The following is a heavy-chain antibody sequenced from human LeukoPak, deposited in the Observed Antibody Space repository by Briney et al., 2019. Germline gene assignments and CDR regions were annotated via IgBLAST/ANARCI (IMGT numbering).Heavy chain of an antibody. D-gene: IGHD2-15*01. CDR2: ISAYNGNT. V-gene: IGHV1-18*04. Sequence: ASVKVSCKASGYTFTSYGISWVRQAPGQGLEWMGWISAYNGNTSYAQKLQGRVTMTTDTSTSTAYMELRSLRSDDTAVYYCARDPLYCSGGSCYAVSYYYYGMDVWGKGTTVTVSS. J-gene: IGHJ6*04. CDR3: ARDPLYCSGGSCYAVSYYYYGMDV. CDR1: GYTFTSYG.